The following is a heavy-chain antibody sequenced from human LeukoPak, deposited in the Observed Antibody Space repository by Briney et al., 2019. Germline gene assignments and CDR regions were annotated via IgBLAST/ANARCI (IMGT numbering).Heavy chain of an antibody. CDR2: ISGSAGST. D-gene: IGHD6-19*01. Sequence: GGSLRLSCAASGFTFSSYAMSWVRQAPGKGLEWVSTISGSAGSTYYADSVKGRFTISRDNSKNTLYLQMNSLRAEDTAVYYRAKWDSSGPLWGQGTLVTVSS. V-gene: IGHV3-23*01. J-gene: IGHJ4*02. CDR1: GFTFSSYA. CDR3: AKWDSSGPL.